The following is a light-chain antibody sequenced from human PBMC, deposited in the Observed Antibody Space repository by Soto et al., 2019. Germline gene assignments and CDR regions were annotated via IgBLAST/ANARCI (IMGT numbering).Light chain of an antibody. CDR2: AAS. J-gene: IGKJ1*01. Sequence: IQMTQSPSSLSASVGDRFTITCRASQSIRSYLNWYQQKPGEATKLLIFAASNLQSGVPYRVSGSGSVTDVTLAITGLQTEDFATYYCLQYYNFSWTFGQGTKVDIK. CDR3: LQYYNFSWT. CDR1: QSIRSY. V-gene: IGKV1-6*01.